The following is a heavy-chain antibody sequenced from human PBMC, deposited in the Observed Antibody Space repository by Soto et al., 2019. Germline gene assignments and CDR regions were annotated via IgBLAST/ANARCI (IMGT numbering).Heavy chain of an antibody. J-gene: IGHJ4*02. V-gene: IGHV3-73*01. CDR2: IRSKGNNYAT. CDR1: GFTFSGSA. CDR3: TRGVYDFWSGHPKGLDY. D-gene: IGHD3-3*01. Sequence: PVGSLRLSCAASGFTFSGSAMHWVRQASGKGLEWVGRIRSKGNNYATAYTVSVKGRFTISRDDSRNTAFLQMNSLKTEDTAVYYCTRGVYDFWSGHPKGLDYWGQGTVVTVSS.